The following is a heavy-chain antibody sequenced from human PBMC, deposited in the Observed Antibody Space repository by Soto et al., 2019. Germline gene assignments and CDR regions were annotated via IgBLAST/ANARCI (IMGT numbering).Heavy chain of an antibody. V-gene: IGHV4-31*03. Sequence: SETLXLTCXVSGGXXXXXXXXXXXIRQHPGKGLEXVWHIYYSRRTSSNPSLKSRVTLSVDTSKNQFSLKLSSVTAADTAVYYCARDEGGDYLHAFDIWGQGTMVTVSS. CDR2: IYYSRRT. D-gene: IGHD4-17*01. CDR1: GGXXXXXXXX. J-gene: IGHJ3*02. CDR3: ARDEGGDYLHAFDI.